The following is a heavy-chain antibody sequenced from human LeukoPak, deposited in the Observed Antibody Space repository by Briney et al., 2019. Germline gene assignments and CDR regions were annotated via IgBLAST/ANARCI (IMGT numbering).Heavy chain of an antibody. Sequence: GASVKVSCNASGYTFTSYGISWVRQAPGQGLEWMGWISAYNGNTNYAQKLQGRVTMTTDTSTSTAYMELRSLRSDDTAVYYCARVKGYFDWLLNNWFDPWGQGTLVTVSS. CDR3: ARVKGYFDWLLNNWFDP. D-gene: IGHD3-9*01. V-gene: IGHV1-18*01. J-gene: IGHJ5*02. CDR1: GYTFTSYG. CDR2: ISAYNGNT.